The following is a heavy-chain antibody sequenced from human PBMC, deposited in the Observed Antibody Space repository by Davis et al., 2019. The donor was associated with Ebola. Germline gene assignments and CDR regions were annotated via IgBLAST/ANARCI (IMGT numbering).Heavy chain of an antibody. V-gene: IGHV3-21*01. J-gene: IGHJ4*02. CDR3: ARGDAVCDY. CDR1: GFTSSSFS. CDR2: LTSSSSYI. D-gene: IGHD2-21*02. Sequence: PGGSLRLSCAASGFTSSSFSMNWVRQAPGKGLEWVSSLTSSSSYIYYADSVKGRFTISRDNAKNSLYLQMNSLRAEDTAVYYCARGDAVCDYWGQGTLVTVSS.